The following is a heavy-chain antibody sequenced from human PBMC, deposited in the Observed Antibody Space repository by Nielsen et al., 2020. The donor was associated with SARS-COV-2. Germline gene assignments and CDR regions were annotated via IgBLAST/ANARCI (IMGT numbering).Heavy chain of an antibody. CDR3: ARTPYGSGSYYVDY. V-gene: IGHV1-2*06. Sequence: VRQAPGQGLEWMGRINPNSGGTNYAQKFQGRVTMTRDTSISTAYMELSRLRSDDTAVYYCARTPYGSGSYYVDYWGQGTLVTVSS. D-gene: IGHD3-10*01. J-gene: IGHJ4*02. CDR2: INPNSGGT.